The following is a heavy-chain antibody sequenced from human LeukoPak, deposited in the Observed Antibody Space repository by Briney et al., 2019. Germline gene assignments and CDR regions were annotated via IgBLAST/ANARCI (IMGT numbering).Heavy chain of an antibody. D-gene: IGHD4-23*01. V-gene: IGHV4-59*12. J-gene: IGHJ4*02. Sequence: PSETLSLTCTVSGGSISSYYWSWIRQPPGKGLEWIGYIYYSGSTNYNPSLKSRVTISVDTSKNQFSLKLSSVTAADTAVYYCASSDYGGNSGADYWGQGTLVTVSS. CDR3: ASSDYGGNSGADY. CDR1: GGSISSYY. CDR2: IYYSGST.